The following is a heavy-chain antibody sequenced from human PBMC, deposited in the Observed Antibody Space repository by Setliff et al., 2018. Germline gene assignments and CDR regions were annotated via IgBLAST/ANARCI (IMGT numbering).Heavy chain of an antibody. CDR1: GFTFGSFY. J-gene: IGHJ6*03. V-gene: IGHV3-7*01. CDR3: ATNPPKGPSGGYYYDDPYYYYMDV. CDR2: IRPDGSET. D-gene: IGHD3-22*01. Sequence: GSLRLSCAASGFTFGSFYMTWVRQAPGKGLEWVANIRPDGSETGSVDSVKGRFTISRDNAKNSLYLQMDSLRAEDTAVYYCATNPPKGPSGGYYYDDPYYYYMDVWGKGTTVTVSS.